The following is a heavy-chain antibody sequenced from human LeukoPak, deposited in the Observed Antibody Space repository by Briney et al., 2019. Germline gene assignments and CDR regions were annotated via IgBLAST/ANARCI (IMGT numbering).Heavy chain of an antibody. CDR1: GYTFTSYG. Sequence: ASVKVSCKASGYTFTSYGISWVRQAPGQGLEWMGWISAYNGNTNYAQKPQGRVTMTTDTSTSTAYMELRSLRSDDTAVYYCARDLYYYDSSGYSPQDYWGQGTLVTVSS. D-gene: IGHD3-22*01. J-gene: IGHJ4*02. CDR3: ARDLYYYDSSGYSPQDY. CDR2: ISAYNGNT. V-gene: IGHV1-18*01.